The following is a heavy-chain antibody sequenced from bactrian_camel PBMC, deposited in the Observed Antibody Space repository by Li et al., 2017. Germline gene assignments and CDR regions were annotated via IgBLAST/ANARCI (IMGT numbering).Heavy chain of an antibody. Sequence: HVQLVESGGGSVQVGGSLRLSCVASGDTIGRYCMGWFRQIPDKEREGVAGIESDGSTSYADSVKGRFTVSQDSAKKTLYLEMNELKPEDSAKYYCAATTRRGGYCSLGTEIYSIWGQGTQVTVS. V-gene: IGHV3S55*01. CDR3: AATTRRGGYCSLGTEIYSI. CDR1: GDTIGRYC. D-gene: IGHD3*01. J-gene: IGHJ4*01. CDR2: IESDGST.